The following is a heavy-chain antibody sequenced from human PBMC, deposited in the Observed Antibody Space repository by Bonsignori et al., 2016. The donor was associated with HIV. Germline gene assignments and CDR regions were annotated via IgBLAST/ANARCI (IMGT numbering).Heavy chain of an antibody. D-gene: IGHD3-9*01. CDR2: INKDGSEK. J-gene: IGHJ6*04. CDR3: TRGPYFIAPGDV. V-gene: IGHV3-7*03. Sequence: WIRQPPGKGLQWLGNINKDGSEKTYVESVKGRFTISRDNAENSLYLQMSSLMAEDTAIYYCTRGPYFIAPGDVWGKGTTVTVSS.